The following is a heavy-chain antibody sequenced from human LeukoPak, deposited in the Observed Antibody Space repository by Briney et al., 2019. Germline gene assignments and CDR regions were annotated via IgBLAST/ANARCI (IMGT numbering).Heavy chain of an antibody. J-gene: IGHJ5*02. CDR1: GFTFSSYS. D-gene: IGHD6-19*01. CDR3: ARDIAVAGWSLSWFDP. CDR2: ISSSSSYI. V-gene: IGHV3-21*01. Sequence: GGSLRLSCAASGFTFSSYSMNWVRQAPGKGLEWVSSISSSSSYIYYADSVKGRFTISRDNAKNSPYLQMNSLRAEDTAVYYCARDIAVAGWSLSWFDPWGQGTLVTVSS.